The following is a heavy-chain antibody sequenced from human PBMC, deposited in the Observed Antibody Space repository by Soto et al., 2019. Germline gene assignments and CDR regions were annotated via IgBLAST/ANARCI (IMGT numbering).Heavy chain of an antibody. CDR3: ARDLVEYGGNSFLYFDL. CDR2: IYYSGST. V-gene: IGHV4-31*03. CDR1: GGSISSGGYY. Sequence: QVQLQESGPGLVKPSQTLSLTCTVSGGSISSGGYYWSWIRQHPGKGLEWIGYIYYSGSTYYNPSLKSRVTIPVETSKNKFSLKLSSVTAEDTAVYYCARDLVEYGGNSFLYFDLWGRGTLVTVSS. J-gene: IGHJ2*01. D-gene: IGHD2-21*02.